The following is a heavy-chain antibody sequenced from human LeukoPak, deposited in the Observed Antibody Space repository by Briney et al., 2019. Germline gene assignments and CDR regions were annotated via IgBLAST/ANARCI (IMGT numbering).Heavy chain of an antibody. CDR2: INPSGGST. CDR3: ARDPPDYYDSSGYYEVQH. J-gene: IGHJ1*01. V-gene: IGHV1-46*01. CDR1: GYTFTSYY. Sequence: GASVKVSCKASGYTFTSYYMNWVRQAPGQGLEWMGIINPSGGSTSYAQKFQGRVTMTRDTSTSTVYMELSSLRSEDTAVYYCARDPPDYYDSSGYYEVQHWGQGTLVTVSS. D-gene: IGHD3-22*01.